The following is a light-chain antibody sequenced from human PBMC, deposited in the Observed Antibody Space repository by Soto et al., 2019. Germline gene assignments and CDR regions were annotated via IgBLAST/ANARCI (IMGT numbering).Light chain of an antibody. J-gene: IGKJ1*01. CDR1: QGLVFSDGNTY. V-gene: IGKV2-30*01. Sequence: DVVLTQSPLFLPVTLGQPASISCRSSQGLVFSDGNTYLSWFHQRPGQSPRRLMYKISNRGSGVPDRISGSGSGTDFSLIISRVEAEDVGVYYCMQGTHWPPTFGQGTKVEIK. CDR2: KIS. CDR3: MQGTHWPPT.